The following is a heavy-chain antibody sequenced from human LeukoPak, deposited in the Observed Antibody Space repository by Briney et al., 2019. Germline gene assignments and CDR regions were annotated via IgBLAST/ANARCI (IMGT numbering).Heavy chain of an antibody. CDR1: GYTFTDYF. CDR2: IGPKRGDT. CDR3: GINRPGKALDI. V-gene: IGHV1-2*02. D-gene: IGHD3-10*01. Sequence: GASVKVSCKASGYTFTDYFIHWVRQAPGQGLEWMGWIGPKRGDTSYSQKFQGRVTVTRDTSISTAYMELGRLRSDDTAVYYCGINRPGKALDIWGQGTMVTVSS. J-gene: IGHJ3*02.